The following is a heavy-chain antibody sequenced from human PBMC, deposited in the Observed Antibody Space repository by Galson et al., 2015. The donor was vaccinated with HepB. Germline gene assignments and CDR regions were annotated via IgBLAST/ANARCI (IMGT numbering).Heavy chain of an antibody. CDR2: VKSRTFGGTA. D-gene: IGHD1-14*01. V-gene: IGHV3-15*01. CDR1: GFTFSRYG. J-gene: IGHJ4*02. CDR3: TTTVRPEDFVDY. Sequence: SLRLSCAASGFTFSRYGMHWVRQAPGKGLEWVGRVKSRTFGGTADYGTPVKGRFTISRDDSKHTLSLLMNSLKTEDTAVYYCTTTVRPEDFVDYWGQGSLVTVSS.